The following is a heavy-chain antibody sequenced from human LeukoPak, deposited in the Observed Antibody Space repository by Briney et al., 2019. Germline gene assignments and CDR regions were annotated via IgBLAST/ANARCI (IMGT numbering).Heavy chain of an antibody. CDR2: IKQDGSER. J-gene: IGHJ4*02. CDR3: AGYSNSGGY. V-gene: IGHV3-7*01. D-gene: IGHD4-11*01. Sequence: PGGSLRLSCAASGFTFSSFWMNWVRQAPGKGLEWVANIKQDGSERNYVDSVKGRFTISRDNAKNSLYLQMNSLRAEDTAVYYCAGYSNSGGYWGQGTLVTVSS. CDR1: GFTFSSFW.